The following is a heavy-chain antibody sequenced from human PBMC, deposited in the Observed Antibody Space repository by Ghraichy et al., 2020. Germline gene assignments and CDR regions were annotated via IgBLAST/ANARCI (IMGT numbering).Heavy chain of an antibody. D-gene: IGHD5-24*01. CDR2: ISGSGGST. CDR1: GFTFSSYA. J-gene: IGHJ3*02. V-gene: IGHV3-23*01. Sequence: LSLTCAASGFTFSSYAMSWVRQAPGKGLEWVSAISGSGGSTYYADSVKGRFTISRDNSKNTLYLQMNSLRAEDTAVYYCAKDRWLQSPHDAFDIWGQGTMVTVSS. CDR3: AKDRWLQSPHDAFDI.